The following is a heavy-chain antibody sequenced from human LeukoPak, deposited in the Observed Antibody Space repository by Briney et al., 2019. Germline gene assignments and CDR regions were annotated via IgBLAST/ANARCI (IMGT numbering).Heavy chain of an antibody. CDR2: IHPGDSDT. CDR3: ARRATVVTRFDP. V-gene: IGHV5-51*01. D-gene: IGHD4-23*01. Sequence: PGASLQISCKGFGYNFTSYWIGWVRPLPGKGLEWMGIIHPGDSDTRYSPSFQGQVTISADKSISTAYLQWSSLKASDTAMYYCARRATVVTRFDPWGQGTLVTVSS. CDR1: GYNFTSYW. J-gene: IGHJ5*02.